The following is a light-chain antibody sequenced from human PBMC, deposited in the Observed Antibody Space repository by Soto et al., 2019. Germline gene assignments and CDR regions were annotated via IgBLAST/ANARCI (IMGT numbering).Light chain of an antibody. CDR3: QQYGSSPRT. V-gene: IGKV3-20*01. Sequence: ELVLTQSPGTLSSSTEERATLSCRASQSVSSSYLAWYQQKPGQAPRLLIYGASSRATGIPDRFSGSGSGTDFTLTISRLEPEDFAVYYCQQYGSSPRTFGQGTKVDIK. J-gene: IGKJ1*01. CDR1: QSVSSSY. CDR2: GAS.